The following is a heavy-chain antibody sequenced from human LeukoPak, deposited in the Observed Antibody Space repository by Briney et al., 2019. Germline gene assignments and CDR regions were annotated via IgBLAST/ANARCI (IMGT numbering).Heavy chain of an antibody. D-gene: IGHD1-26*01. CDR3: ARAAIVGALDFDY. J-gene: IGHJ4*02. CDR2: INTGNGNT. Sequence: ASVKVSCKASGYTFTSYAMHWVRQAPGQRLEWMGWINTGNGNTKYSQKFQGRVTITRDTSASTAYMELSSLRSEDTAVYYCARAAIVGALDFDYWGQGTLVTVSS. V-gene: IGHV1-3*04. CDR1: GYTFTSYA.